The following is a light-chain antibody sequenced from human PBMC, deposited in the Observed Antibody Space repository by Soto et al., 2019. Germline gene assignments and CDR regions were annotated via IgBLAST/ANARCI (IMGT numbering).Light chain of an antibody. Sequence: IQKTQSPSTLPASVGDTVTITCRASQSISNWLAWYQLKPGKAPKVLIHTASSLEGGVPSRFSGSGSGTEFTLTISSLQPDDSATYYCQQYNSYSRTFGQGTKV. V-gene: IGKV1-5*03. CDR2: TAS. J-gene: IGKJ1*01. CDR3: QQYNSYSRT. CDR1: QSISNW.